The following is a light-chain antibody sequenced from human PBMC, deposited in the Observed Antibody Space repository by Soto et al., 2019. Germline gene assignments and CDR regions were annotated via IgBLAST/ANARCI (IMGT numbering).Light chain of an antibody. J-gene: IGKJ1*01. CDR2: AAS. CDR3: QQYGSSKT. V-gene: IGKV3-20*01. Sequence: ENVLTQSPGTLSLSPGERATLSCRASQSVSNNYLAWYQQKPGQAPRLLIFAASNRATGTPDRFSGSGSGTDFTLTISRLEPEDYAVYYCQQYGSSKTFGQGTKVEIK. CDR1: QSVSNNY.